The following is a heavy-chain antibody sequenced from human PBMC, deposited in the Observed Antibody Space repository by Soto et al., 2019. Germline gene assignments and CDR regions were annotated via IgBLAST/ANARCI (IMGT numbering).Heavy chain of an antibody. CDR3: ARDFAYYYDSSGYPAPSYGMDV. CDR2: IYSGGST. Sequence: GAPLRLSCAASGFTVSSNYMSWVRQAPGKGLEWVSVIYSGGSTYYADSVKGRFTISRDNSKNTLYPQMNSLRAEDTAVYYCARDFAYYYDSSGYPAPSYGMDVWGQGTTVTVSS. CDR1: GFTVSSNY. J-gene: IGHJ6*02. D-gene: IGHD3-22*01. V-gene: IGHV3-66*01.